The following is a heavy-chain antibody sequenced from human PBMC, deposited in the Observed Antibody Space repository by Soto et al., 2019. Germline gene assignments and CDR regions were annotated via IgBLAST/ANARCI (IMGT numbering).Heavy chain of an antibody. CDR3: ARQPLRPYSGSYYRDATDYYGMDV. Sequence: PGESLKISCKGSGYSFTSYWIGWVRQMPGKGLEWMGIIYPGDSDTRYSPSFQGQVTISADKSISTAYLQWSSLKASDTAMYYCARQPLRPYSGSYYRDATDYYGMDVWGQGTTVTVSS. CDR1: GYSFTSYW. CDR2: IYPGDSDT. D-gene: IGHD1-26*01. V-gene: IGHV5-51*01. J-gene: IGHJ6*02.